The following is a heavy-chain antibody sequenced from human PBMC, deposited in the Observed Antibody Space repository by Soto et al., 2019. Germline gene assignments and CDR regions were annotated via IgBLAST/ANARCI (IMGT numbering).Heavy chain of an antibody. CDR3: ARGPLVVLNYFES. J-gene: IGHJ4*02. CDR2: IFPLTDIP. Sequence: QVQLVQSGTEVKKPGSSVKVSCKASGGTFRNYPINWVRQAPGQGLEWMGSIFPLTDIPDYAQNFQARLTISPDKSTSTAYMELGSLTSDDTAMYFCARGPLVVLNYFESWGQGTLVTVSS. V-gene: IGHV1-69*02. CDR1: GGTFRNYP.